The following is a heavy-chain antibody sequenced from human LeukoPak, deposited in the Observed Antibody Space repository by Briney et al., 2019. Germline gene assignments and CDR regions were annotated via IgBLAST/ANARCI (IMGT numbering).Heavy chain of an antibody. D-gene: IGHD3-10*01. V-gene: IGHV1-69*13. CDR1: GGTLSSYA. J-gene: IGHJ4*02. Sequence: SVKVSCKASGGTLSSYAISWVRQAPGQGLEWMGGIIPIFGTANYAQKFQGRVTITADESTSTAYMELSSLRSEDTAVYYCARASLRYYYGSGSSTPYYFDYWGQGTLVTVSS. CDR2: IIPIFGTA. CDR3: ARASLRYYYGSGSSTPYYFDY.